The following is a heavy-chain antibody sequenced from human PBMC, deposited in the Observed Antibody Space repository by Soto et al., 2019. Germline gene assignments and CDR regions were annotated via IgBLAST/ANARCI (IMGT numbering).Heavy chain of an antibody. Sequence: EASVKVSCKASGYTFNNYALHWVRQAPGQRPEWMGWINPGNGKTKYSQNFQDRVTISSDASANTVYMDLSSLRSEDTAVYYCARDDRGDSSTFYNWFGPWGQGTLVTVSS. J-gene: IGHJ5*02. CDR2: INPGNGKT. CDR1: GYTFNNYA. D-gene: IGHD2-2*01. V-gene: IGHV1-3*01. CDR3: ARDDRGDSSTFYNWFGP.